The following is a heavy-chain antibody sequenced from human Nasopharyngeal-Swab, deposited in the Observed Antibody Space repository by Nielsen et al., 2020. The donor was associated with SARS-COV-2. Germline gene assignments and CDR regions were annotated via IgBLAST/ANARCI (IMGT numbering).Heavy chain of an antibody. D-gene: IGHD6-13*01. CDR1: GGAIRTSY. J-gene: IGHJ4*02. V-gene: IGHV4-59*12. Sequence: SETLSLTCTVSGGAIRTSYWSWIRQPPGKRLEWIGYIHYSGSTNYNPSLKSRVTISIDTSKNQVSLKLSSVTAADTAVYDCAREIPGYSRVFDYWGQGTLVTVSS. CDR3: AREIPGYSRVFDY. CDR2: IHYSGST.